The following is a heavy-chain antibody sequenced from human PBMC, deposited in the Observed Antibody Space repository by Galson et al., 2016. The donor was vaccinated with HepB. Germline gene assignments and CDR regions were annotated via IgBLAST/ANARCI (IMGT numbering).Heavy chain of an antibody. CDR2: INPSGGST. V-gene: IGHV1-46*01. D-gene: IGHD6-19*01. Sequence: SVKVSCKASGYTFTSYYMHWVRQAPGQGLEWMGRINPSGGSTGYAQQFQGRVTMTRDTSTSTVYMELSSLRSEDTAVYYCARDPRIAVAGTGAYFDYWGQGTLVTVSS. CDR3: ARDPRIAVAGTGAYFDY. CDR1: GYTFTSYY. J-gene: IGHJ4*02.